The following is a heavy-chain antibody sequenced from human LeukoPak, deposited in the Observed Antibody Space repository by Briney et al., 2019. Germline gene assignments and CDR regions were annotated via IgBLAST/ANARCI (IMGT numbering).Heavy chain of an antibody. CDR3: ATSPPLLWFGELFFQH. CDR1: GFTFSSHA. CDR2: ISGNGAGT. Sequence: GGSLRLSCTPSGFTFSSHAMSWVRQAPGKGLEWVSGISGNGAGTYYGDSVKGRFTISRDNSKNTLYLQMNSLRAEDTAVYYCATSPPLLWFGELFFQHWGQGTLVTVSS. V-gene: IGHV3-23*02. D-gene: IGHD3-10*01. J-gene: IGHJ1*01.